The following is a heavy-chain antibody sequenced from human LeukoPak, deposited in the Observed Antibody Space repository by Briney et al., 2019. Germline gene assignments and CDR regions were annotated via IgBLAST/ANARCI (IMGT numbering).Heavy chain of an antibody. Sequence: PSGTLSLTCGVSGGSITSTNYWTWVRQPPGKGLEWIGEVNLQGSTNYNPSLMGRVAISVDMSENHISLQLTSVTAADTAVYYCAREGGPYHPLGYSGQGTLVTVSS. D-gene: IGHD1-14*01. CDR3: AREGGPYHPLGY. CDR2: VNLQGST. V-gene: IGHV4-4*02. J-gene: IGHJ4*02. CDR1: GGSITSTNY.